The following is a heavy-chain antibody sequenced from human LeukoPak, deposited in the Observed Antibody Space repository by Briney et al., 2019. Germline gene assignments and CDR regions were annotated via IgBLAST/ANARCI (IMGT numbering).Heavy chain of an antibody. J-gene: IGHJ5*02. CDR1: GYTFTSYG. CDR2: ISAYNGNT. D-gene: IGHD2-15*01. Sequence: ASVTVSCKASGYTFTSYGISWVRQAPGQGREWMGWISAYNGNTNYAQKLQGRVTMTTDTSTSTAYMELRSLRSDDTAVYYCARDRSLRSNWFDPWGQGTLVTVSS. V-gene: IGHV1-18*01. CDR3: ARDRSLRSNWFDP.